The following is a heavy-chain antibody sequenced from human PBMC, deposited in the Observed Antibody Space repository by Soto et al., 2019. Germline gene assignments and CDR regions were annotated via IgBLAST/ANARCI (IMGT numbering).Heavy chain of an antibody. J-gene: IGHJ6*02. CDR2: IIPMFGTS. V-gene: IGHV1-69*13. Sequence: SLKVSCKASGGTFSNYAISWVRQAPGQGLEWVGGIIPMFGTSNYAQNFQGRVSITADESTSTAYMELSSLRSEDTAVYYCARGVRTGFYGMDVWGQGTTVTVSS. CDR3: ARGVRTGFYGMDV. D-gene: IGHD3-10*01. CDR1: GGTFSNYA.